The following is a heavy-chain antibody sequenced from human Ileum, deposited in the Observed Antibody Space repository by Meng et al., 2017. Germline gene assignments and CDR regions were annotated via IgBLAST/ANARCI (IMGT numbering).Heavy chain of an antibody. J-gene: IGHJ4*02. Sequence: QGQLVQSGSEVKKPGASVEVSCMTSGYTFTDYNMHWVRQAPGQGLEWMGRIKPNTGGTTYAQKFQGRVTVTRDTSINTVYVQLSSLTSDDTAMYYCVRDKFNWNDDYYFDYWGQGTLVTVSS. CDR3: VRDKFNWNDDYYFDY. CDR2: IKPNTGGT. CDR1: GYTFTDYN. V-gene: IGHV1-2*06. D-gene: IGHD1-1*01.